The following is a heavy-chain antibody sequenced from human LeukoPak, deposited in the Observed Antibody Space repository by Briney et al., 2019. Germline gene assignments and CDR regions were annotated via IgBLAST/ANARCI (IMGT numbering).Heavy chain of an antibody. CDR1: GGSISSYY. Sequence: SETLSLTCTVSGGSISSYYWSWIRQPPGKGLEWIGYIYTSGSTNYNPSLKSRVTISVDTSKNQFSLKLSPVTAADTAVYYCARHTYGSGSYYDPWGQGTLVTVSS. J-gene: IGHJ5*02. D-gene: IGHD3-10*01. V-gene: IGHV4-4*09. CDR2: IYTSGST. CDR3: ARHTYGSGSYYDP.